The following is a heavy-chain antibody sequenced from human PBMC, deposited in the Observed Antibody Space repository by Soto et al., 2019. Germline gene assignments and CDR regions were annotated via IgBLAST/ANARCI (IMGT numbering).Heavy chain of an antibody. V-gene: IGHV3-30*04. CDR3: AHSRHNWNSPFDY. CDR1: GFTFSSYA. Sequence: GGSLRLSCAASGFTFSSYAMHWVRQAPGKGLEWVAVISYDGSNKYYADSVKGRFTISRDNSKNTLYLQMNSLRAEDTAVYYCAHSRHNWNSPFDYWGQGTLVTVSS. D-gene: IGHD1-7*01. CDR2: ISYDGSNK. J-gene: IGHJ4*02.